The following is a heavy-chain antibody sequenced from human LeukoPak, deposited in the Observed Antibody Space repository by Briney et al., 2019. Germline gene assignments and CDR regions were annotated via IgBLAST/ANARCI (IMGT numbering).Heavy chain of an antibody. CDR2: ISANNGHT. CDR3: ARDIAVNNFDY. D-gene: IGHD6-19*01. CDR1: GYTFTGYY. J-gene: IGHJ4*02. V-gene: IGHV1-18*04. Sequence: ASVKVSCKASGYTFTGYYMHWVRQAPGQGLEWMGWISANNGHTDYAQKLQGRVTLTTDTSTNTGYMELRSLRSDDTAVYCCARDIAVNNFDYWGQGTLVTVSS.